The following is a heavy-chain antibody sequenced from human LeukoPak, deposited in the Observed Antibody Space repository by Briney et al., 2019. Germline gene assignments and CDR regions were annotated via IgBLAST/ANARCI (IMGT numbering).Heavy chain of an antibody. CDR2: IRSKAYGGTT. CDR1: GFTFGDYA. J-gene: IGHJ4*02. D-gene: IGHD3-22*01. CDR3: TREWSSYYYDSSGYVY. V-gene: IGHV3-49*04. Sequence: PGGSLRLSCTASGFTFGDYATSWVRQAPGKGLEWVGFIRSKAYGGTTEYAASVKGRFTISRDDSKSIAYLQMNSLKTEDTAVYYCTREWSSYYYDSSGYVYWGQGTLVTVSS.